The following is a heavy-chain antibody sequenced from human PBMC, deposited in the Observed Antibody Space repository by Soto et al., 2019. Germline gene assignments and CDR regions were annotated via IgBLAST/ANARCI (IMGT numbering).Heavy chain of an antibody. CDR2: VIPLFGPP. V-gene: IGHV1-69*12. CDR1: GGTFSSFA. CDR3: ATDLVGSAGPYYFAW. Sequence: VQVVQSGAEVKKPGSSVKVSCKASGGTFSSFAFTWVRQAPGQGLEWMGGVIPLFGPPTYSQNFQGRVTITEIASTGTVYMELRSLTSDDRALYFCATDLVGSAGPYYFAWWGQGTLVTVSS. D-gene: IGHD3-10*01. J-gene: IGHJ4*02.